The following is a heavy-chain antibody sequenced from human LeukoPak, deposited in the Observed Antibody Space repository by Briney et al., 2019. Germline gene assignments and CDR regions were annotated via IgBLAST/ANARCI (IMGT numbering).Heavy chain of an antibody. J-gene: IGHJ3*02. CDR1: GFTFSSYA. CDR2: ISSSSNYI. V-gene: IGHV3-21*01. D-gene: IGHD4-17*01. Sequence: GGSLRLSCSASGFTFSSYAMHWVRQAPGKGLEWVSSISSSSNYIYYADSVKGRFTISRNNAKNSLYLQMNSLRAEDTAVYYCARDRIIYGDYGDAFDIWGQGTMVTVSS. CDR3: ARDRIIYGDYGDAFDI.